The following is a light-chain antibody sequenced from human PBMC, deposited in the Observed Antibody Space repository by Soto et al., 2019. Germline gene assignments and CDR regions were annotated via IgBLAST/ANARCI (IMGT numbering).Light chain of an antibody. Sequence: QSALTQPPSASGFPGQSVTISCTGTSSDIGGYNYVSWYQQHPGKAPKLMIYEVSKRPSGVPDRFSGSKSGNTASLTVSGLQAEDEADYYCSSYAGSNNGVFGGGTKVTVL. CDR1: SSDIGGYNY. CDR2: EVS. V-gene: IGLV2-8*01. CDR3: SSYAGSNNGV. J-gene: IGLJ2*01.